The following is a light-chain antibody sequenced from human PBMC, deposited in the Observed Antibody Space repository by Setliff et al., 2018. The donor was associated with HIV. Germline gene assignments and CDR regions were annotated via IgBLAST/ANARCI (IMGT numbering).Light chain of an antibody. CDR1: NSDVGNYNQ. Sequence: QSVLAQPASVSGSPGQSITISCTGSNSDVGNYNQVSWYQQYPGEAPRLIIFEVNERPWWISDLFSASKSGNTPYLTNSTLQAEDEADYHCCSYAGGNTVIFGTGTKGTV. V-gene: IGLV2-23*02. CDR3: CSYAGGNTVI. CDR2: EVN. J-gene: IGLJ1*01.